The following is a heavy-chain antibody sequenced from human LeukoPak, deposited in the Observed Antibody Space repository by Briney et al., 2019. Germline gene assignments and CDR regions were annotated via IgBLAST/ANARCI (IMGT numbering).Heavy chain of an antibody. V-gene: IGHV4-61*02. D-gene: IGHD1-26*01. Sequence: PSETLSLTCTVSGGSINSANYYWNWIRQPAGKGLEWIGRIYTNGGIMYNPSLKSRVAVSMDTSKNQFSLDLNSVTAADTAMYYCAREGAGYYWGQGTLVTVSS. CDR2: IYTNGGI. J-gene: IGHJ4*02. CDR1: GGSINSANYY. CDR3: AREGAGYY.